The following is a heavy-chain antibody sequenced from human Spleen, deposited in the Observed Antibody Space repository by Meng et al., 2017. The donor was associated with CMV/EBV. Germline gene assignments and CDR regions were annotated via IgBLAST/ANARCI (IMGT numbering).Heavy chain of an antibody. J-gene: IGHJ3*02. CDR3: ARDHPLGPHYYGSGSAFDI. D-gene: IGHD3-10*01. CDR1: GFTFDDYA. V-gene: IGHV3-20*04. Sequence: GGSLRLSCVASGFTFDDYAMTWVRQVPGKGLECVSTINWNGGNTGYADSVKGRFTIYRDNAKNSLYLQMNSLRGEDTAMYYCARDHPLGPHYYGSGSAFDIWGQGTMVTVSS. CDR2: INWNGGNT.